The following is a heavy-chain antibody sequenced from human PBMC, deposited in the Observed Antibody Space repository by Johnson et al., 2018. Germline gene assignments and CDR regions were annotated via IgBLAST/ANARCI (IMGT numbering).Heavy chain of an antibody. CDR3: ARGGITMIMSHFQD. CDR2: ISYDGGNK. CDR1: RFTFSTYP. J-gene: IGHJ1*01. D-gene: IGHD3-22*01. Sequence: QLVQSGGGVVQPGRSLRLFCAASRFTFSTYPMYWVRQAPGKGLEWVAVISYDGGNKYYADSVKGRFTISRDNAKNTLYLQMNSLRAEDTAVYYWARGGITMIMSHFQDWGQGTLVTVSS. V-gene: IGHV3-30-3*01.